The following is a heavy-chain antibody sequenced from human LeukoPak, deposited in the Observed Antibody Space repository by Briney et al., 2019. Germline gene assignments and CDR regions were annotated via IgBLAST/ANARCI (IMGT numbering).Heavy chain of an antibody. CDR2: ISSSSSYI. V-gene: IGHV3-21*01. CDR3: ARAIVVANYYMDV. CDR1: GFTFGSYS. J-gene: IGHJ6*03. Sequence: GGSLRLSCAASGFTFGSYSMNWVRQAPGKGLEWVSSISSSSSYIYYADSVKGRFTISRDNAKNSLYLQMNSLRAEDTAVYYCARAIVVANYYMDVWGKGTTVTVSS. D-gene: IGHD2-15*01.